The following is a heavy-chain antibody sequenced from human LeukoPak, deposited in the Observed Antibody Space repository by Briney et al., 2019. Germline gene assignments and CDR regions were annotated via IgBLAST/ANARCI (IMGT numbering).Heavy chain of an antibody. CDR2: IYTSGST. J-gene: IGHJ6*03. CDR3: ARVGCSSTSCFGYYYYMDV. CDR1: GGSISSSSYY. V-gene: IGHV4-61*02. Sequence: PSETLSLTCTVSGGSISSSSYYWSWIRQPAGKGLEWIGRIYTSGSTNYNPSLKSRVTMSVDTSKNQFSLKLSSVTAADTAVYYCARVGCSSTSCFGYYYYMDVWGKGTTVTVSS. D-gene: IGHD2-2*01.